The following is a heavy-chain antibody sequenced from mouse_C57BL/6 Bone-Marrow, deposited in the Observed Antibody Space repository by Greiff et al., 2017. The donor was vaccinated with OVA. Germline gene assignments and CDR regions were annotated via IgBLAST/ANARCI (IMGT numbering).Heavy chain of an antibody. J-gene: IGHJ2*01. V-gene: IGHV1-5*01. CDR1: GYTFTNYW. CDR3: TTASVSLYYFDY. CDR2: IYPGNGDT. D-gene: IGHD6-2*01. Sequence: EVQLQQSGTVLARPGASVKMSCKTSGYTFTNYWMHWVKQRPGQGLEWIGAIYPGNGDTSYNQKFKGKAKLTAVTSASTAYMELSSLTNEDSAVYYCTTASVSLYYFDYWGQGTTLTVSS.